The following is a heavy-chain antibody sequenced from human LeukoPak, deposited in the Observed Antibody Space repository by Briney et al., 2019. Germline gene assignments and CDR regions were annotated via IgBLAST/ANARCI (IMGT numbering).Heavy chain of an antibody. CDR1: GFTFSLYS. V-gene: IGHV3-48*04. J-gene: IGHJ6*03. D-gene: IGHD1-14*01. CDR2: ITIDNSTV. CDR3: ARRRGHGNSYYYLDV. Sequence: GGSLRLSCAASGFTFSLYSMNWVRQSPGKGLEWISFITIDNSTVYYADSVRGRFTISRDNAKNSLTLHMTNLRADDTAIYHCARRRGHGNSYYYLDVWGTGTTVTVSS.